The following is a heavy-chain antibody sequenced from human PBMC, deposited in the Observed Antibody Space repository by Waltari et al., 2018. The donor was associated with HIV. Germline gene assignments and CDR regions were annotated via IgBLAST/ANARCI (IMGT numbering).Heavy chain of an antibody. D-gene: IGHD3-22*01. J-gene: IGHJ3*01. CDR2: ISHYGAT. CDR1: GYSINRSYF. CDR3: ARVRSDDSSAWYFAVNHDACDA. Sequence: QVQLQESGPGLVKPSETLSPLCNVSGYSINRSYFWGWIRQPPGKGLVCVGAISHYGATYYKASLRGRASLTLYSSTTHFSRSLTSVTAAETAVYFCARVRSDDSSAWYFAVNHDACDAWGRGTFVTVAS. V-gene: IGHV4-38-2*02.